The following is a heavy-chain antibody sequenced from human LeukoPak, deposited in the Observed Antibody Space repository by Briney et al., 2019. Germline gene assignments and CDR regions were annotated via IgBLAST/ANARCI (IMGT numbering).Heavy chain of an antibody. CDR3: ASGADTSWSWFDP. D-gene: IGHD2-2*01. Sequence: GGSLRLSCAASGFTFSSYAMHWVRQAPGKGLEWVAVISYDGSNKYYADSVKGRFTISRDNSKNTLYLQMNSLRAEDTAVYYCASGADTSWSWFDPWGQGTLVTVSS. J-gene: IGHJ5*02. CDR1: GFTFSSYA. CDR2: ISYDGSNK. V-gene: IGHV3-30*04.